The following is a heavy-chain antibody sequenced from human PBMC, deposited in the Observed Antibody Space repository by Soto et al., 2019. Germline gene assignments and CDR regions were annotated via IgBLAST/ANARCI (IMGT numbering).Heavy chain of an antibody. CDR1: GGTFSNYG. Sequence: QVQLVQSGAEVKKPGSSVKVSCKSSGGTFSNYGFSWVRQAPGQGLECMGVIVPIFGAEHPQKFQGRVTITADESTNTVFMELRGLRSEDTAVYFCARGGSGYEGRGCCQGPVGGQGSTVTASS. J-gene: IGHJ6*02. CDR3: ARGGSGYEGRGCCQGPV. V-gene: IGHV1-69*12. D-gene: IGHD5-12*01. CDR2: IVPIFGA.